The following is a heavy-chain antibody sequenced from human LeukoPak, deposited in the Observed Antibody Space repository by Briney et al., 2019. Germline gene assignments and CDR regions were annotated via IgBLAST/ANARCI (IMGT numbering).Heavy chain of an antibody. D-gene: IGHD3-10*01. J-gene: IGHJ4*02. CDR3: AKDFTMVRGAIH. Sequence: GGSLRLSCAASGFTFSSYGMSWVRQAPGKGLEWVSAISGSGGSTYYADSVKGRFTISRDNSKNTLYLQMNSLRAEDTAVYYCAKDFTMVRGAIHWGQGTLVTVSS. CDR2: ISGSGGST. V-gene: IGHV3-23*01. CDR1: GFTFSSYG.